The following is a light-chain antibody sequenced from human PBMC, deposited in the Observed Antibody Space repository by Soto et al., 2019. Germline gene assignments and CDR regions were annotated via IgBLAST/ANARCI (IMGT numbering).Light chain of an antibody. V-gene: IGLV1-44*01. CDR3: AAWDDSLNGLV. Sequence: QSVLTQPPSASGTPGQRITISCSGRTSNIGSNIVAWYQHLPGTAPKLLIYDNNQRPSGVPDRFFGSKSCTSASLAISGLQPDDESHYYCAAWDDSLNGLVFGGGTKLTVL. J-gene: IGLJ3*02. CDR1: TSNIGSNI. CDR2: DNN.